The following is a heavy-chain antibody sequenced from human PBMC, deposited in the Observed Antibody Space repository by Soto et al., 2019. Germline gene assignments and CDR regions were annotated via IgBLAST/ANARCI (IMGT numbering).Heavy chain of an antibody. Sequence: SGPPLLNPTQTLTLTCTLCVFSLSTSGMCVSWIRQPPGKALEWLARIDWDDDKYYNTSLKTRLTISKDTSKNQVVLTMTNMDPVDTATYYCARIRGSGSATAGYGAFDIWGQGTMVTVSS. D-gene: IGHD1-26*01. V-gene: IGHV2-70*11. CDR1: VFSLSTSGMC. CDR2: IDWDDDK. CDR3: ARIRGSGSATAGYGAFDI. J-gene: IGHJ3*02.